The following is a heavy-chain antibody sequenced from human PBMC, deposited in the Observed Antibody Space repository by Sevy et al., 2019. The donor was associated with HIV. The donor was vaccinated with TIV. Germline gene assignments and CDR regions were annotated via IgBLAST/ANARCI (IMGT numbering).Heavy chain of an antibody. CDR3: ARESGSDWYLDF. CDR1: GFTFGSYG. J-gene: IGHJ4*02. D-gene: IGHD6-19*01. CDR2: IWFDGSNQ. Sequence: GGSLRLSCAASGFTFGSYGMHWVRQAPGKGLEWVAFIWFDGSNQYYGDSVKGRLTISRDNSKNTVYLHMNSLRVDDTAVYYCARESGSDWYLDFWGQGTLVTVSS. V-gene: IGHV3-33*01.